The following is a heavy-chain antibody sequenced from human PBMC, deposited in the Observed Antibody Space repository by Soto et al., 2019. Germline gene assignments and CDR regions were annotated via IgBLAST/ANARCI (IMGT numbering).Heavy chain of an antibody. Sequence: GGSLRLSCAASGFTFSSYAMSWVRQAPGKGLEWVSAISGSGGSTYYADSVKGRFTISRDNSKNTLYLQMNSLRAEDTAVYYCAKFGLRYFDWLPRDYYYMDVWGKGTTVTVSS. CDR3: AKFGLRYFDWLPRDYYYMDV. CDR1: GFTFSSYA. J-gene: IGHJ6*03. V-gene: IGHV3-23*01. CDR2: ISGSGGST. D-gene: IGHD3-9*01.